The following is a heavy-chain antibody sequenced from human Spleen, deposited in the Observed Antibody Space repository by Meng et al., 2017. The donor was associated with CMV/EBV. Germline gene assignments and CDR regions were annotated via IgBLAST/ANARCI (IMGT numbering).Heavy chain of an antibody. CDR1: SSSSDYY. CDR2: IYYSGST. J-gene: IGHJ5*02. D-gene: IGHD2-2*02. CDR3: ARTVVPAAIPSDGSCWFDP. V-gene: IGHV4-30-4*08. Sequence: SSSSDYYWSWIRQPPGKGLEWIGYIYYSGSTYYNPSLKSRVTISVDTSKNQFSLKLSSVTAADTAVYYCARTVVPAAIPSDGSCWFDPWGQGTLVTVSS.